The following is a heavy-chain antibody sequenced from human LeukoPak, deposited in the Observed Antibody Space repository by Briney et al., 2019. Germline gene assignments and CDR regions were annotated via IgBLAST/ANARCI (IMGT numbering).Heavy chain of an antibody. V-gene: IGHV3-33*01. D-gene: IGHD1-26*01. Sequence: GGSLRLSCAASGFTFSSYGMHWVRQAPGKGLEWVAVIWYDGSNKYYADSVKGRFTISRDNSKNTLYLQMNSLRAEDTAVYYCARPLPKWELPSTNAFDIWGQGTMVTVSS. J-gene: IGHJ3*02. CDR2: IWYDGSNK. CDR3: ARPLPKWELPSTNAFDI. CDR1: GFTFSSYG.